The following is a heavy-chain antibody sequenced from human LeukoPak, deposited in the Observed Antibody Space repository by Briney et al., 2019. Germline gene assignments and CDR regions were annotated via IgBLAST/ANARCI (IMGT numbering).Heavy chain of an antibody. CDR2: IYYTGST. V-gene: IGHV4-39*01. CDR3: ARLYYYGSGSTRVEWFDP. CDR1: GGSISSSSYY. J-gene: IGHJ5*02. D-gene: IGHD3-10*01. Sequence: SETLSLTCTVSGGSISSSSYYWGWIRQPPGKGLEWIGSIYYTGSTYYNPSLKSRVTISVDTSKNQFSLKLSSVTAADTAVYYCARLYYYGSGSTRVEWFDPWGQGTPVTVSS.